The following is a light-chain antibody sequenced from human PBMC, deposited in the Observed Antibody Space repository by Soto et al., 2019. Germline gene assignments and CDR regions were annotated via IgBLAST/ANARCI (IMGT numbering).Light chain of an antibody. V-gene: IGLV2-11*01. CDR1: SSDVGGYNY. CDR2: DVS. CDR3: CSYAGSYYV. J-gene: IGLJ1*01. Sequence: QSALTQPRSVSGSPGQSVTISCTGTSSDVGGYNYVSWYQQHPGKAPKLMIYDVSKRPSGVPDRFSGSKSGNTASLTISGLQAEDEADYYCCSYAGSYYVFGTGTKLIVL.